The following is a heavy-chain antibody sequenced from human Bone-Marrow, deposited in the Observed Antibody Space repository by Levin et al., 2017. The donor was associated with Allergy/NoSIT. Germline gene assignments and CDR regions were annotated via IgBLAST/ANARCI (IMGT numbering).Heavy chain of an antibody. D-gene: IGHD3/OR15-3a*01. Sequence: ASVKVSCRASAYTFAAYYIHWVRQAPGQGLDWVGRINPHTGKTDFGQKFLGRVSLTRNVYIRTAYLEVGSLRFDDTAVYYCARARGSTAVGLDGDFEFWGQGTSV. CDR2: INPHTGKT. J-gene: IGHJ4*01. CDR1: AYTFAAYY. V-gene: IGHV1-2*06. CDR3: ARARGSTAVGLDGDFEF.